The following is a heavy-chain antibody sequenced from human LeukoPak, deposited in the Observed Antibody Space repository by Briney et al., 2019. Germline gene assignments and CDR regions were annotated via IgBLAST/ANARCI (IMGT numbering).Heavy chain of an antibody. CDR1: GFTFSSFG. Sequence: PGGSLRLSCAASGFTFSSFGMNWVRQAPGKGLEWVSYISSSSSTIYYADSVKGRFTISRDNAKNSLYLQMNSLRAEDTAVYYCARDAGTVTTGYYMDVWGKGTTVTVSS. CDR3: ARDAGTVTTGYYMDV. J-gene: IGHJ6*03. V-gene: IGHV3-48*04. D-gene: IGHD4-17*01. CDR2: ISSSSSTI.